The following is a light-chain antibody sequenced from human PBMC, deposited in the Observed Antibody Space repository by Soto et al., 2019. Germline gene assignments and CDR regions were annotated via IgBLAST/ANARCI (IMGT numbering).Light chain of an antibody. CDR3: SSYAGSNNFDV. J-gene: IGLJ1*01. CDR2: EVS. Sequence: QSVLPQPHSASGSTGQTVTISCTGTRREVGAYNYVSWYQQHPGKAPKLMIYEVSKRPSGVPDRFSGSKSGNTASLTVSGLQAEDEADYYCSSYAGSNNFDVFGTGTKVTVL. CDR1: RREVGAYNY. V-gene: IGLV2-8*01.